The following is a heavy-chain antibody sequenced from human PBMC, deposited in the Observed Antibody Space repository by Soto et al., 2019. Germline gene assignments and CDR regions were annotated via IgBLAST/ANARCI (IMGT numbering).Heavy chain of an antibody. CDR3: AKVTNTAMVNDAFDI. V-gene: IGHV3-9*01. J-gene: IGHJ3*02. CDR1: GFTVDDYA. Sequence: GGSTGIACAASGFTVDDYAMHWVRQDPGKGLEWVSGISWNSGSIGYADSVKGRFTISRDNAKNSLYLQMNSLRAEDTALYYCAKVTNTAMVNDAFDIWGQGTMVTVSS. CDR2: ISWNSGSI. D-gene: IGHD5-18*01.